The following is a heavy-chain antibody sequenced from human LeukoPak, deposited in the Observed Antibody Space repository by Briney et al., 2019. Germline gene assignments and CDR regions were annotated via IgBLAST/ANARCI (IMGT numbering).Heavy chain of an antibody. CDR2: MYYSGST. D-gene: IGHD2-15*01. J-gene: IGHJ3*02. V-gene: IGHV4-39*07. CDR3: ARAGSGYCSGGSCYSRGFYAFDI. Sequence: SETLSLTCTVSGDSISSSAYYWGWIRQPPGKGLEWIGSMYYSGSTYYNPSLKSRVTISVDTSKNQFSLKLSSVTAADTAVYYCARAGSGYCSGGSCYSRGFYAFDIWGQGTMVTVSS. CDR1: GDSISSSAYY.